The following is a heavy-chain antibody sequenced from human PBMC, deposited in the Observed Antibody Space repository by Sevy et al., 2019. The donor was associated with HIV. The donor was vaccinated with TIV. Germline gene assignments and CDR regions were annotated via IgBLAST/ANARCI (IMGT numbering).Heavy chain of an antibody. CDR1: GFTFSSYW. D-gene: IGHD1-26*01. CDR3: AREVTGRSDALDI. V-gene: IGHV3-7*01. J-gene: IGHJ3*02. Sequence: GGSLRLSCAASGFTFSSYWMSWVRQAPGKGLEWVANIKQDGSEKCYVDSVKGRFTISRDNAKNSLYLQMNSLRAEDTAVYYCAREVTGRSDALDIWGQGTMVTVSS. CDR2: IKQDGSEK.